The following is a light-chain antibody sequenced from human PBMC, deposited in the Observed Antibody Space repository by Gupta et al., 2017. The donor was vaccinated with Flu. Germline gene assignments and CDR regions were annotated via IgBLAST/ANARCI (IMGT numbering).Light chain of an antibody. CDR2: GAS. CDR3: QQYNNWET. Sequence: ETVMTQSPATLSVSPGERATLSCRASQSVSSNLAWYQQKPGQAPRLLIYGASTRATGIPARLSGSGSGTEFTLTISSLQSEDFAVYYCQQYNNWETFGQGTRVEIK. J-gene: IGKJ1*01. V-gene: IGKV3-15*01. CDR1: QSVSSN.